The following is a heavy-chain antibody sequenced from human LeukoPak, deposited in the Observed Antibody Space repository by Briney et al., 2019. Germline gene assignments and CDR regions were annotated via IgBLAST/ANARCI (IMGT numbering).Heavy chain of an antibody. J-gene: IGHJ5*02. CDR3: AREVIWRGYPYWFGP. D-gene: IGHD3-3*01. CDR1: GDSINSDSYY. CDR2: IYTSGSA. V-gene: IGHV4-61*02. Sequence: SSQTLSLTCTVSGDSINSDSYYWSWIRQPAGKGLEWIGRIYTSGSADYNASLKSRVTISVDMSKNQFSLKLTSVTAPDTAVYYCAREVIWRGYPYWFGPWGQGTLVTVSS.